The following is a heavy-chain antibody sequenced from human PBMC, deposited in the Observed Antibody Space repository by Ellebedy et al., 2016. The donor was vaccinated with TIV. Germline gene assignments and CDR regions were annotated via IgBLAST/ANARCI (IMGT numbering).Heavy chain of an antibody. CDR3: AKASSPELGYFDY. Sequence: SLKISCAASGFTFDDYAMHWVRQAPGKGLEWVSGISWNSGSIGYADSVKGRFTISRDNAKNSLYLQMNSLTAEDMALYYCAKASSPELGYFDYWGRGTLVTVSS. D-gene: IGHD6-6*01. V-gene: IGHV3-9*03. J-gene: IGHJ4*02. CDR2: ISWNSGSI. CDR1: GFTFDDYA.